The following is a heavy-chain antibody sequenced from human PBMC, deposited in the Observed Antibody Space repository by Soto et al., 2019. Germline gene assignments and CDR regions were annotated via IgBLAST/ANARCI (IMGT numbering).Heavy chain of an antibody. CDR1: GYTFTGYY. J-gene: IGHJ6*03. V-gene: IGHV1-2*04. D-gene: IGHD3-16*01. Sequence: ASVKVSCKASGYTFTGYYMHWVRQAPGQGLEWMGWINPNSGGTNYAQKFQGWVTMTRDTSISTAYMELSRLRSDDTAVYYCARSLGHMPGDVDYYYYYMDVWGKGTTVTVSS. CDR3: ARSLGHMPGDVDYYYYYMDV. CDR2: INPNSGGT.